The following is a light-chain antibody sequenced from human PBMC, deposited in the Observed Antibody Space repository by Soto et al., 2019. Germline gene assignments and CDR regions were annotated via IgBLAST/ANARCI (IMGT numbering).Light chain of an antibody. CDR1: SSNIGSNY. CDR2: RNN. Sequence: QSVLTQPPSASGTPGQRVTIYCSGSSSNIGSNYVYWYQQLPGTAPKLLIYRNNQRPSGVPDRFSGSKSGTSASLAVSGLRSEDESDYYCAAWDDSLSGYVFGTGTKVTAL. CDR3: AAWDDSLSGYV. J-gene: IGLJ1*01. V-gene: IGLV1-47*01.